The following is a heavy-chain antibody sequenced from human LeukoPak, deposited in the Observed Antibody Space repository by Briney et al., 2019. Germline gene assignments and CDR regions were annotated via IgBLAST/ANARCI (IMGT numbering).Heavy chain of an antibody. CDR2: ISAYNGNT. D-gene: IGHD6-19*01. J-gene: IGHJ3*02. CDR1: GYTFTSYG. CDR3: ARPPMLTPDGIAVAGNDAFDI. V-gene: IGHV1-18*01. Sequence: ASVKVSCKASGYTFTSYGISWVRQAPGQGLEWMGWISAYNGNTNYAQKLQGRVTMTTDTSTSTAYMELRSLRSDDTAVYYCARPPMLTPDGIAVAGNDAFDIWGQGTMVTVSS.